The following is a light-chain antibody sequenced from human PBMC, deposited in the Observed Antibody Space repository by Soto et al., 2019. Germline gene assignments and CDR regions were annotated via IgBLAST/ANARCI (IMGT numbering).Light chain of an antibody. CDR3: QHSYSSPPWT. V-gene: IGKV1-39*01. CDR2: RAS. J-gene: IGKJ1*01. CDR1: QSISTY. Sequence: DIEISQCPSSLSASVGDRVTISCRASQSISTYLNWYQQKPGTAPRLLIYRASTVKTGVPPRFSGSGSGRDFTLTISSLRPDDIATYFCQHSYSSPPWTFGPGTKVDIK.